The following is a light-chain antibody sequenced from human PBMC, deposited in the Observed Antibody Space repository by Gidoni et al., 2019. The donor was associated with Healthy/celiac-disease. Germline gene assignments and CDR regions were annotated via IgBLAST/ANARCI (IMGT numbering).Light chain of an antibody. V-gene: IGLV2-23*02. CDR1: SSDVGSYKL. J-gene: IGLJ2*01. CDR3: CSYAGSSTP. CDR2: EVS. Sequence: QSALTQPASVSGSPGHSITISCTGTSSDVGSYKLVSWYQQHPGKAPTLMIYEVSKRPSGVSNRFSGSKSGNTASLTISGLQAEDEADYYCCSYAGSSTPFGGGTKLTVL.